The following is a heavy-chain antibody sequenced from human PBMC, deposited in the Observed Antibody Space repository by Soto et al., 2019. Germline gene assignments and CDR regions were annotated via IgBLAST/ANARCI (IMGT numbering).Heavy chain of an antibody. CDR2: ISGRGAGT. D-gene: IGHD3-3*01. CDR3: AKGPTVFGAVISFDYYYGMYV. Sequence: GGSLRLSCTASGFTFSTSAMSWVRQAPGRGLEWVSGISGRGAGTYYADSVKGRFTVSRDNSKNTLYLQMSGLRAEDAAVYYCAKGPTVFGAVISFDYYYGMYVWGQGTPVTVSS. J-gene: IGHJ6*02. CDR1: GFTFSTSA. V-gene: IGHV3-23*01.